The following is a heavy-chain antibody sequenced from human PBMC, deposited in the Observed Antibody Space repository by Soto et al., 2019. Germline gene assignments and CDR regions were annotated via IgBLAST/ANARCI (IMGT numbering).Heavy chain of an antibody. Sequence: GASVKVSCKASGYTFTSYDINWVRQATGQGLEWMGWMNPNSGNTGYAQKFQGRVTITADKSTSTAYMELSSLRSEDTAVYYCASMATITIGYYYYYGMDVWGQGTTVTVSS. J-gene: IGHJ6*02. CDR2: MNPNSGNT. V-gene: IGHV1-8*01. CDR1: GYTFTSYD. CDR3: ASMATITIGYYYYYGMDV. D-gene: IGHD5-12*01.